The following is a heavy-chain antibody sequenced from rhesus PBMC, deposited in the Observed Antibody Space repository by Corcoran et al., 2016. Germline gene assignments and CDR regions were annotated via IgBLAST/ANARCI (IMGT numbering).Heavy chain of an antibody. J-gene: IGHJ4*01. CDR2: NYGSGSST. CDR3: ARLRQYYFDY. CDR1: GGSISSSY. V-gene: IGHV4-169*01. D-gene: IGHD6-25*01. Sequence: QLQLQESGPGLVKPSETLSVTCAVSGGSISSSYWSWIRQAPGKGLEWIGYNYGSGSSTNYNPSLKSRVTLSVDTSKNQLSLKLRTVTAADTAVYYCARLRQYYFDYWGQGVLVTVSS.